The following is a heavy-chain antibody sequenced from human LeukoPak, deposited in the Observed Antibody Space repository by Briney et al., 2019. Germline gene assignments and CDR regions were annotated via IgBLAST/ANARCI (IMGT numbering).Heavy chain of an antibody. CDR2: ITGSGGST. V-gene: IGHV3-23*01. CDR3: AKTALGYFYTMDV. D-gene: IGHD7-27*01. Sequence: GGSLRLSCAAAGFSFSTYAMTWGRQAPGKGLEWVSGITGSGGSTSYADSVKGRFTISRDNSKNTLYLQMNSLRAEDTAVYYCAKTALGYFYTMDVWGQGTTVTVSS. CDR1: GFSFSTYA. J-gene: IGHJ6*02.